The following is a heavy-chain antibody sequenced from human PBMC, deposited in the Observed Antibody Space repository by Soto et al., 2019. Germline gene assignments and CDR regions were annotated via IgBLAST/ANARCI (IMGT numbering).Heavy chain of an antibody. Sequence: SVTVSCTASVYTFTSYYMHWVRQAPGKGLEWVANIKEGGSEIYYVGSVKGRFTTSRDNAKNSLYLQMNSLRAEDTAVYYCARVVSGRDYGDSIDCWGRGTLVTVSS. CDR1: VYTFTSYY. CDR2: IKEGGSEI. CDR3: ARVVSGRDYGDSIDC. J-gene: IGHJ4*02. D-gene: IGHD4-17*01. V-gene: IGHV3-7*03.